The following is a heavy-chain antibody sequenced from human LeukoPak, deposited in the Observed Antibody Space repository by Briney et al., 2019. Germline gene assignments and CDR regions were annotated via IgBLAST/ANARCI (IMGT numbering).Heavy chain of an antibody. CDR3: ARRGPFYDFWSGYKENWFDP. CDR2: INHSGST. J-gene: IGHJ5*02. Sequence: SQTLSLTCTLSGGSISSGDYYWSWIRQPPGKGLEWIGEINHSGSTNYNPSLKSRVTISVDTSKNQFSLKLSSVTAADTAVYYCARRGPFYDFWSGYKENWFDPWGQGTLVTVSS. CDR1: GGSISSGDYY. V-gene: IGHV4-30-4*08. D-gene: IGHD3-3*01.